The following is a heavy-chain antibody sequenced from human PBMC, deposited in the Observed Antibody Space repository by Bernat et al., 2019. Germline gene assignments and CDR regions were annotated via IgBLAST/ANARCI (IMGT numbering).Heavy chain of an antibody. J-gene: IGHJ4*02. CDR1: GFTFSSYA. CDR3: AAPPGYYYFFDY. D-gene: IGHD1-26*01. CDR2: ISSNGGST. V-gene: IGHV3-64*01. Sequence: EVQLVESGGGLVQPGGSLRLSCAASGFTFSSYAMHWVRQAPGKGLEYVSAISSNGGSTYYANSVKGRFTISRDNSKNTLYLQMNSLRAEDTAVYYCAAPPGYYYFFDYWGQGTLVTVSS.